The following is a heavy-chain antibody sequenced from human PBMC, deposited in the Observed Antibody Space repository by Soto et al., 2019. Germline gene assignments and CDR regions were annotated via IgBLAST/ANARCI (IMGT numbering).Heavy chain of an antibody. J-gene: IGHJ4*02. CDR2: ISYDGSNK. D-gene: IGHD5-12*01. V-gene: IGHV3-30*18. Sequence: QVQLVESGGGVVQPGRSLRLSCEASGFTFSSYGMHWVRQAPGKGLEWVAVISYDGSNKYYADSVKGRFTISRDNSKNTLYLQMNSLRAEDTAVYYCAKERVAWLRPRGYFDYWGQGTLVTVSS. CDR1: GFTFSSYG. CDR3: AKERVAWLRPRGYFDY.